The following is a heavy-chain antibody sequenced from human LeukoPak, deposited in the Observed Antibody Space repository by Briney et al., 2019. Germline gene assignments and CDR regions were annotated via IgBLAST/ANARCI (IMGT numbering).Heavy chain of an antibody. D-gene: IGHD3-10*01. Sequence: ASVKVSCKASGFTFTSSAVQWVRQARGQRLEWIGWIVVGSGNTNYAQKFQERVTITRDMSTSTAHMELSSLRSEDTAVYYCAAAGVEWKVRGVILPSDYWGQGTLVTVSS. J-gene: IGHJ4*02. CDR2: IVVGSGNT. CDR3: AAAGVEWKVRGVILPSDY. CDR1: GFTFTSSA. V-gene: IGHV1-58*01.